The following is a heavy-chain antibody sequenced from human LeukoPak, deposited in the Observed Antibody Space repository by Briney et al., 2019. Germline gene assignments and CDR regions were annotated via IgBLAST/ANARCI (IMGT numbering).Heavy chain of an antibody. CDR2: ISYDGSNK. Sequence: GRSLRLSCAASGFTFSSYGMPWVRQAPGRGLEWVAVISYDGSNKYYADSVKGRFTISRDNSKNTLYLQMNSLRAEDTAVYYCARDFAGWGYFDLWGRGTQVTVSS. CDR3: ARDFAGWGYFDL. V-gene: IGHV3-30*03. D-gene: IGHD3-9*01. J-gene: IGHJ2*01. CDR1: GFTFSSYG.